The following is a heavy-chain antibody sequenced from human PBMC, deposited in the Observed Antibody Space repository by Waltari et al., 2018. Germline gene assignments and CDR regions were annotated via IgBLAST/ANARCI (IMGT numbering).Heavy chain of an antibody. CDR3: AKEGEKYSSSSAAFDI. V-gene: IGHV3-30*18. D-gene: IGHD6-6*01. Sequence: QVQLVESGGGVVQPGRSLRLSCAASGFTFSSYGMHWVRQAPGKGLEWVAVIWYDGSNKYYADSVKGRFTISRDNSKNTLYLQMNSLRAEDTAMYYCAKEGEKYSSSSAAFDIWGQGTMVTVSS. CDR2: IWYDGSNK. J-gene: IGHJ3*02. CDR1: GFTFSSYG.